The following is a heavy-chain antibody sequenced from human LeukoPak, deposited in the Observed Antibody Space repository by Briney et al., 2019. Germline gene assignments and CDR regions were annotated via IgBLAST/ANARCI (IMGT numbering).Heavy chain of an antibody. J-gene: IGHJ4*02. D-gene: IGHD2-15*01. Sequence: ASVKVPCKTSGYTFTSYHMHWVRQAPGQGLEWVAIIKSTGDTTVYAQKFQGRVTVTRDTSTSTVYMDLNSRSAGDPAVYYCVGEDALPFLLDFWGPGTLLAVSS. V-gene: IGHV1-46*01. CDR3: VGEDALPFLLDF. CDR1: GYTFTSYH. CDR2: IKSTGDTT.